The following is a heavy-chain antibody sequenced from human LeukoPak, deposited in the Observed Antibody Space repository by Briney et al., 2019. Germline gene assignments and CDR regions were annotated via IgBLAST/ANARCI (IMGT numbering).Heavy chain of an antibody. Sequence: SETLSLTCAVSGGSISSYYWSWFRQPPGKGLEWIGYIYYSGSTNYNPSLKSRVTISVDTSKNQFSLKLSSVTAADTAVYYCARDGYTLFIFDYWGQGTLVTVSS. V-gene: IGHV4-59*12. J-gene: IGHJ4*02. CDR1: GGSISSYY. D-gene: IGHD5-24*01. CDR2: IYYSGST. CDR3: ARDGYTLFIFDY.